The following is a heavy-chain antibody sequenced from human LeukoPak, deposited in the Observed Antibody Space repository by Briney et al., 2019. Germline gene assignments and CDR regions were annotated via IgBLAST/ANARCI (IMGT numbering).Heavy chain of an antibody. CDR2: IYTSGST. J-gene: IGHJ4*02. Sequence: SETLSLTCTVSGGSISNYYWSWIRQPAGKGLEWIGRIYTSGSTNYNPSLKSRVTMSVDTSKHQFSLNLSSVTAGDTAVYFCARGSGYRYGYPLDYWGQGTLVTVSS. CDR3: ARGSGYRYGYPLDY. V-gene: IGHV4-4*07. D-gene: IGHD5-18*01. CDR1: GGSISNYY.